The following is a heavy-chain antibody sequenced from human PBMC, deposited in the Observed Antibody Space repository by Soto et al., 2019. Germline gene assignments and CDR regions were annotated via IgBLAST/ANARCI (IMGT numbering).Heavy chain of an antibody. Sequence: PGGSLRLSCAASGFTFSSYSMNWVRQAPGKGLEWVSSISSSSSYIYYADSVKGRFTIPRDNAKNSLYLQMNSLRAEDTAVYYCARPGGDYYGMDVWGQGTTVTVSS. V-gene: IGHV3-21*01. D-gene: IGHD1-26*01. J-gene: IGHJ6*02. CDR1: GFTFSSYS. CDR2: ISSSSSYI. CDR3: ARPGGDYYGMDV.